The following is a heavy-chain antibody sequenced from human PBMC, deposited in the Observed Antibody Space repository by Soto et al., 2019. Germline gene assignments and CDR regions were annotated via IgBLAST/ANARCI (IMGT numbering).Heavy chain of an antibody. D-gene: IGHD6-13*01. CDR1: GFTFSSYS. CDR2: ISSNSIYI. J-gene: IGHJ4*02. CDR3: ARGYSSSWYLGY. V-gene: IGHV3-21*01. Sequence: EVQLVESGGGLVKPGGSLRLSCAASGFTFSSYSMNWVRQAPGKGLEWVSSISSNSIYIYYADSVKGRFTISRDNAKNSLYLQMNSLRAEDTAVNYCARGYSSSWYLGYWGQGTLVTVSS.